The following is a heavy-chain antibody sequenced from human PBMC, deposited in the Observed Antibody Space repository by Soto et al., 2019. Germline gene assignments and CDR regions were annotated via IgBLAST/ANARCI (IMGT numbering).Heavy chain of an antibody. J-gene: IGHJ6*02. CDR3: ARDCRFLGRYGGPHGMDV. Sequence: PSETLSLTCTVSGGSISSGDYYWSWIRQPPGKGLEWIGYIYYSGSTYYNPSLKSRVTISVDTSKNQFSLKLSSVTAADTAVYYCARDCRFLGRYGGPHGMDVWGQGTTVTVSS. D-gene: IGHD4-17*01. V-gene: IGHV4-30-4*01. CDR1: GGSISSGDYY. CDR2: IYYSGST.